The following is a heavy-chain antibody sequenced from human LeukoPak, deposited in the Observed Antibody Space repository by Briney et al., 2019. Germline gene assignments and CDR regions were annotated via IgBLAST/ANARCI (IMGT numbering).Heavy chain of an antibody. J-gene: IGHJ4*02. CDR3: ARGFSYTNF. Sequence: ASVTVSCTAPGYTFTDYYIHWVRQAPGQGLEWMGWNDPKSGGTNYAQKFQGRATMTRDTSISTAYMELSRLTSDDTAVYYCARGFSYTNFWGQGTLVTVSS. CDR2: NDPKSGGT. D-gene: IGHD2-8*01. V-gene: IGHV1-2*02. CDR1: GYTFTDYY.